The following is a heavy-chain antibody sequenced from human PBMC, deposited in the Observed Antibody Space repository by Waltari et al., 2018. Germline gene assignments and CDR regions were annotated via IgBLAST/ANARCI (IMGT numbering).Heavy chain of an antibody. CDR3: ARHGGDPNFDY. CDR1: GYSISSGYY. Sequence: QVQLQESGPGLVKPSETLSLTCTVSGYSISSGYYWGWIRQPPGKGLEWIGSIYHSGSTYYNPSLKNRVTISVDTSKNQFSLKLSSVTAADTSVYYCARHGGDPNFDYWGQGTLVTVSS. D-gene: IGHD2-21*02. CDR2: IYHSGST. J-gene: IGHJ4*02. V-gene: IGHV4-38-2*02.